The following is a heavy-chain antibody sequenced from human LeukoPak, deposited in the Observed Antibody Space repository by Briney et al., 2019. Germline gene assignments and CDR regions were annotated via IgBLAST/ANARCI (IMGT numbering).Heavy chain of an antibody. CDR2: ISYDGSNK. CDR1: GFTFSSYA. Sequence: GGSLRLSCAASGFTFSSYAMHWVRQAPGKGPEWVAVISYDGSNKYYADSVKGRFTISRDNSKNTLYLQMNSLRAEDTAVYYCAREGYCTNGVCLGSDYWGQGTLVTVSS. J-gene: IGHJ4*02. CDR3: AREGYCTNGVCLGSDY. D-gene: IGHD2-8*01. V-gene: IGHV3-30-3*01.